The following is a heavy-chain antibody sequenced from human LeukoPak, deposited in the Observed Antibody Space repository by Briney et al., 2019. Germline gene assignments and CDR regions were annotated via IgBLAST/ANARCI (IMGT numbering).Heavy chain of an antibody. Sequence: GGSLRLSCAASGFTFSSYDMHWVRQAPGKGLERETVISDDGKNKYYADSVKARFTISRDNSNLYPQMNSLRAEDTAVYYCAKDCHSSGCLDHWGQGTLVTVSS. CDR1: GFTFSSYD. J-gene: IGHJ4*02. D-gene: IGHD6-19*01. CDR2: ISDDGKNK. V-gene: IGHV3-30*18. CDR3: AKDCHSSGCLDH.